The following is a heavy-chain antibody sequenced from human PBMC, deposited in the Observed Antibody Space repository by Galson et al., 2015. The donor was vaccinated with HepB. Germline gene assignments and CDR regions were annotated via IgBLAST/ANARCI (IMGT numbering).Heavy chain of an antibody. V-gene: IGHV3-53*01. Sequence: SLRLSCAASGFTVRGNYMTWVRQAPGKGLEWVSVIYNGDRTYYADSVRGRFTISRDISKNTLSLQMNSLRVEGTAVYYCARDLPGSTAGMLFWGQGTLVTVSS. D-gene: IGHD2-8*01. CDR1: GFTVRGNY. CDR2: IYNGDRT. J-gene: IGHJ4*02. CDR3: ARDLPGSTAGMLF.